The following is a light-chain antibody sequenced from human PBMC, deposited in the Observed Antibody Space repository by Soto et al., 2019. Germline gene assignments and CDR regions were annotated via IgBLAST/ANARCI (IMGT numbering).Light chain of an antibody. V-gene: IGLV1-36*01. Sequence: QSVLTQPPSVSEAPRQRVTISCSGSSSNIGNNAVNWYQQLPGKAPKLLIYYDDLLPSGVSDRFSGSKSGTSASLAISGLQSEDEDDYYCAAWEDSLNGYVFGTGTKVTVL. CDR3: AAWEDSLNGYV. CDR1: SSNIGNNA. J-gene: IGLJ1*01. CDR2: YDD.